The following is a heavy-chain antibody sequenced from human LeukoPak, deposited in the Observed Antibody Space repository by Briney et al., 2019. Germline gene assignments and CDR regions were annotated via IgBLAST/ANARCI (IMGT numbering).Heavy chain of an antibody. CDR1: GFTFSTYA. J-gene: IGHJ4*02. V-gene: IGHV3-48*01. Sequence: GGSLRLSCAASGFTFSTYAMNWVRQAPGKGLEWVSFITGSSSTIYYADSVKGRFTISRDNAKNSLYLQMNSLRAEDTAVYYCASCSSTNCYWGQGTLVTVSS. CDR3: ASCSSTNCY. CDR2: ITGSSSTI. D-gene: IGHD2-2*01.